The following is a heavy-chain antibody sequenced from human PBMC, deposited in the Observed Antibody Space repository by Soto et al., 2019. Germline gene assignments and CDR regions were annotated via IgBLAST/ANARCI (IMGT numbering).Heavy chain of an antibody. V-gene: IGHV1-69*06. Sequence: QVQVVQSGAEVKKPGSSVKISCKASGRIFSSFPTSWVRQVPGQGLEWMGGVISASGSVTYAPKFQGRVTMTAVNAAGIGYMELTSLTSEDTAIYYCARVGSRDACNYVLDQWGPGTMVTVSS. CDR2: VISASGSV. CDR3: ARVGSRDACNYVLDQ. J-gene: IGHJ1*01. CDR1: GRIFSSFP. D-gene: IGHD3-10*02.